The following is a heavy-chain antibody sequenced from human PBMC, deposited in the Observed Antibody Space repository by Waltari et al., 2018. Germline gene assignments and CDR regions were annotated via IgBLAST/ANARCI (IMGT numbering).Heavy chain of an antibody. J-gene: IGHJ4*02. CDR3: ASRALRRMATMPDY. D-gene: IGHD5-12*01. CDR1: GGSISSSSYY. V-gene: IGHV4-39*07. Sequence: QLQLQESGPGLVKPSETLSLTCTVSGGSISSSSYYWGWIRQPPGKGLEWIGSIYYSGGTYYNPSLNSRVTISVDTSKNQLSLKLSSVTAADTAVYYCASRALRRMATMPDYWGQGTLVTVSS. CDR2: IYYSGGT.